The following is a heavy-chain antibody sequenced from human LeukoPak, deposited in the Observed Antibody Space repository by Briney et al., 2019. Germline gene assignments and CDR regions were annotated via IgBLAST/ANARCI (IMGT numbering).Heavy chain of an antibody. V-gene: IGHV4-59*08. Sequence: SETLSLICTVSGGSISSYYWSWIRQPPGKGLEWIGYIYYSGSTNYNPSLKSRVTISVDTSKNQFSLKLSSVTAVDTAVYYCARVGYSSGWFVDYWGQGTLVTISS. J-gene: IGHJ4*02. CDR2: IYYSGST. D-gene: IGHD6-19*01. CDR1: GGSISSYY. CDR3: ARVGYSSGWFVDY.